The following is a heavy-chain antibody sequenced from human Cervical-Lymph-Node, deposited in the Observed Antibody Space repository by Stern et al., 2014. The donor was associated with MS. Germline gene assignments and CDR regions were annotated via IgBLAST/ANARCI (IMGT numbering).Heavy chain of an antibody. CDR3: ARLTGRWSNEGYLDP. V-gene: IGHV5-51*03. CDR1: GFSFDSYYW. CDR2: IYPIDSDI. J-gene: IGHJ5*02. D-gene: IGHD5-12*01. Sequence: EVQLVESGAEVKKPGEALKIACKGSGFSFDSYYWIAWVRQLPGKGLEWMGIIYPIDSDIRYSPSFQGQVPISADKSITTAYLQWSSLKASDTAIYYCARLTGRWSNEGYLDPWGQGTLVTVSS.